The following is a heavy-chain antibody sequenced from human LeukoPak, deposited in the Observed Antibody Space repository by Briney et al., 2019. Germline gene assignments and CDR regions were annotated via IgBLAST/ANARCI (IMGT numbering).Heavy chain of an antibody. CDR1: GFTFSSYA. J-gene: IGHJ3*02. Sequence: PGRSLRLSCAASGFTFSSYAFHWVRQAPGKGLEWVAVISYDGRNQNFADSVKGRFTISRDNSKNTLYLQMNSLRTEDTAVYYCARVTEEGAFDIWGQGTMVIV. D-gene: IGHD4-11*01. V-gene: IGHV3-30*04. CDR2: ISYDGRNQ. CDR3: ARVTEEGAFDI.